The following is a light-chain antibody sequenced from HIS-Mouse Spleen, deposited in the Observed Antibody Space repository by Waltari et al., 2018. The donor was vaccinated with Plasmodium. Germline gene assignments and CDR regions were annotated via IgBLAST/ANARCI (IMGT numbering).Light chain of an antibody. V-gene: IGLV2-23*01. CDR1: RSDVGSYNL. CDR3: CSYAGSSTWV. CDR2: DGR. Sequence: QSALTQPAYVSGSPGQSITIPCTGTRSDVGSYNLVPWYQQHPGKAPKLMIYDGRKRPSGLSNRFSGSKAGNTASLTISGLQAEDEADYYCCSYAGSSTWVFGGGTKLTVL. J-gene: IGLJ3*02.